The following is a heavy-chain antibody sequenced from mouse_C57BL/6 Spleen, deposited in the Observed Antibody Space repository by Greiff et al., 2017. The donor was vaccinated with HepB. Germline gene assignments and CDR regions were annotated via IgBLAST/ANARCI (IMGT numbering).Heavy chain of an antibody. CDR2: IYPGDGDT. CDR3: ARVGYDGDFDY. Sequence: VKLMESGPELVKPGASVKISCKASGYAFSSSWMNWVKQRPGKGLEWIGRIYPGDGDTNYNGKFKGKATLTADKSSSTAYMQLSSLTSEDSAVYFCARVGYDGDFDYWGQGTTLTVSS. D-gene: IGHD2-2*01. J-gene: IGHJ2*01. CDR1: GYAFSSSW. V-gene: IGHV1-82*01.